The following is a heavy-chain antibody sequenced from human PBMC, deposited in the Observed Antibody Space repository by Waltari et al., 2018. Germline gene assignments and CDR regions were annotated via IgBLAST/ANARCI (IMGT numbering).Heavy chain of an antibody. V-gene: IGHV1-2*02. CDR3: ARETLPGNKIIDY. CDR1: GYTFTAYY. J-gene: IGHJ4*02. CDR2: INANTGDS. Sequence: QVQLVQSGAEVKEPGASVKVSCKTSGYTFTAYYLHWVRQAPGQGLEWMAWINANTGDSKSAQTFQGRVTVTRDTSITTAYLELSGLRSDETALYYCARETLPGNKIIDYWGQGTLVTVSS. D-gene: IGHD1-1*01.